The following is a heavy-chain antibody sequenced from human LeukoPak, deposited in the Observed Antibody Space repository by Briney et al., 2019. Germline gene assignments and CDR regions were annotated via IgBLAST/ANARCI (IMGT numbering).Heavy chain of an antibody. Sequence: GGSLRLSCAASGFTFSSYAIHWVRQAPGKGLEWVAIISYDGTNKYYADSVRGRFTISRDNSKNTLYMQMNSLRAEDTAVSYCARDFGWLSGFDNWGQGTLVTVSS. J-gene: IGHJ4*02. CDR2: ISYDGTNK. V-gene: IGHV3-30-3*01. CDR3: ARDFGWLSGFDN. D-gene: IGHD3-9*01. CDR1: GFTFSSYA.